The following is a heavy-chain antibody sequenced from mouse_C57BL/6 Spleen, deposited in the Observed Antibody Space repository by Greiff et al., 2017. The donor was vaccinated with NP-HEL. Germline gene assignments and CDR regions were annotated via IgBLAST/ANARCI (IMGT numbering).Heavy chain of an antibody. CDR3: ARIYGSSSYAMDY. CDR2: IYPRDGST. Sequence: VHLVESGPELVKPGASVKLSCKASGYTFTSYDINWVKQRPGQGLEWIGWIYPRDGSTTYNEKFKGKATLTVDTSSSTAYMELHSLTSEDSAVYFCARIYGSSSYAMDYWGKGTSVTVSS. CDR1: GYTFTSYD. D-gene: IGHD1-1*01. J-gene: IGHJ4*01. V-gene: IGHV1-85*01.